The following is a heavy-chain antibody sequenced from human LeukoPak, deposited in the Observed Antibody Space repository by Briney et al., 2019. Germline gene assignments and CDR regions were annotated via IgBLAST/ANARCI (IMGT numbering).Heavy chain of an antibody. V-gene: IGHV3-74*01. D-gene: IGHD3-10*01. CDR1: GFTFSSNW. CDR2: INSDGSST. J-gene: IGHJ4*02. CDR3: ATYYYGSGSSTKVDY. Sequence: GGSLRLSCAASGFTFSSNWMHWVRQGPGKGLVWVPRINSDGSSTSYADSVKGRFTISRDNAKNTLYLQMNSLRAEDAAVYYCATYYYGSGSSTKVDYWGQGTLVTVSS.